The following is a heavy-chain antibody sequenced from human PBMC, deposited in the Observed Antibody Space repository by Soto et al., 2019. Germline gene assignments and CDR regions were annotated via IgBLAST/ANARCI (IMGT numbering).Heavy chain of an antibody. D-gene: IGHD5-12*01. CDR1: GDSITSSY. CDR3: AKGAGRDGYNTA. J-gene: IGHJ4*02. Sequence: QVQLQQSGPGLMKPSETLSLTCTVSGDSITSSYWSWFRQPPGKGLEYIGFIFYTGIVSYNPSLKSGVTISMDTSKNQFSLNLSSVTAADTAVYYCAKGAGRDGYNTARGQGTLVSVSA. CDR2: IFYTGIV. V-gene: IGHV4-59*01.